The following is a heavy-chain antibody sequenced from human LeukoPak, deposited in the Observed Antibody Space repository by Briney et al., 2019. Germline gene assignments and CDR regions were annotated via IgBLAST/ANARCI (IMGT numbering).Heavy chain of an antibody. J-gene: IGHJ5*02. CDR3: ARLYTRLTILA. CDR1: GDYLTSSLSF. Sequence: SETLSHTCAVSGDYLTSSLSFSGWIPPSPGGGVEGVGCLFYPGRISPNPSLETRVTISVDPSKNLFSLNPTSVYAADTAVYYCARLYTRLTILAWGQGTLVTVSS. V-gene: IGHV4-39*02. D-gene: IGHD3-3*01. CDR2: LFYPGRI.